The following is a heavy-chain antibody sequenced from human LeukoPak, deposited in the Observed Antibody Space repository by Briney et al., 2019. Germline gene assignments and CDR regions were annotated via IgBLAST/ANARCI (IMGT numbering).Heavy chain of an antibody. D-gene: IGHD1-26*01. V-gene: IGHV3-21*01. CDR2: ITSGSYI. CDR1: GFTFSSYN. Sequence: GGTLRLSCAASGFTFSSYNMNWDRQAPGKGLEWVSSITSGSYIYHADSVKGRFTISRDNAKKSLNLQMNSLRAEDTAVYYCARDPYSGSYRNYYYYFMDVWGKGTTVTTSS. J-gene: IGHJ6*03. CDR3: ARDPYSGSYRNYYYYFMDV.